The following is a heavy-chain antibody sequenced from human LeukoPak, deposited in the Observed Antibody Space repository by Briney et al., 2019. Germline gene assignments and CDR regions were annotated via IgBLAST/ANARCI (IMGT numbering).Heavy chain of an antibody. J-gene: IGHJ4*02. Sequence: SETLPLTCTVSGDSISSSSYYWGWIRQSPGKGLEWIGSLYYSGSTYYKPSLKSRVTISLDTSKNQFSLKMSSVTAADTAIYYCARGGIFGVFAYYFDYWGQGTLVTVSS. CDR3: ARGGIFGVFAYYFDY. V-gene: IGHV4-39*07. D-gene: IGHD3-3*01. CDR1: GDSISSSSYY. CDR2: LYYSGST.